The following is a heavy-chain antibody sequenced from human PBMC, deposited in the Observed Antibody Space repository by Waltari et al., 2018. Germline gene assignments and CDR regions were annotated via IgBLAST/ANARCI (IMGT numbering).Heavy chain of an antibody. D-gene: IGHD4-17*01. V-gene: IGHV1-2*02. CDR2: INPNSGGT. CDR3: ARERVYGGNSDAFDI. J-gene: IGHJ3*02. Sequence: QVQLVQSGAEVRKPGASVKVSCKASGYTFTVNYIHWGRQAPGQGLEWMGWINPNSGGTKYTQKFKGRVTMTRDTSISTAYMEVSRLKSDDTAVYYCARERVYGGNSDAFDIWGQGTMVTVSS. CDR1: GYTFTVNY.